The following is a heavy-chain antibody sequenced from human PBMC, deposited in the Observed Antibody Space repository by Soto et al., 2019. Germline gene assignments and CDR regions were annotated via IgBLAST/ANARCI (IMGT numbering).Heavy chain of an antibody. CDR1: GFNFSRYG. Sequence: PVGSLSLFCAASGFNFSRYGMSWVRQAPGKGLEWVDNIKQDGSEQYYVDSVKGRFTISKDNAKNPLYLQMDSLRAEDTAVYYCEKGGTAMGGYWGQGTLVTVSS. J-gene: IGHJ4*02. CDR3: EKGGTAMGGY. V-gene: IGHV3-7*01. CDR2: IKQDGSEQ. D-gene: IGHD5-18*01.